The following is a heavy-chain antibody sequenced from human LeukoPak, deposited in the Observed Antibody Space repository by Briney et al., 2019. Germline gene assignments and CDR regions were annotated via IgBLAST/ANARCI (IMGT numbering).Heavy chain of an antibody. V-gene: IGHV3-23*01. CDR1: GFTFSSYA. CDR3: AKQFSSAVGSAVDC. D-gene: IGHD2-15*01. CDR2: INGSGDST. Sequence: PGGSLRLSCAASGFTFSSYAMIWVRQAPGKGLEWLSAINGSGDSTYYADSVKGRFTISRDNSKNTLYLQINSLRADGTAVYYCAKQFSSAVGSAVDCWGQGTLVTVSS. J-gene: IGHJ4*02.